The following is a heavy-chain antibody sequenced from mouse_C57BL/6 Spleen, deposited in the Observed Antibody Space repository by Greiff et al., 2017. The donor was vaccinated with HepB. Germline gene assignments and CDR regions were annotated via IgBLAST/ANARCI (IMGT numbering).Heavy chain of an antibody. CDR1: GYAFSSSW. V-gene: IGHV1-82*01. Sequence: QVQLQQSGPELVKPGASVKISCKASGYAFSSSWMNWVKQRPGKGLEWIGRIYPGDGDTNYNGKFKGKATLTADKSSSTAYMQLSSLTSEDSAVYFCASLYSNYVYFDYWGQGTTLTVSS. CDR3: ASLYSNYVYFDY. D-gene: IGHD2-5*01. CDR2: IYPGDGDT. J-gene: IGHJ2*01.